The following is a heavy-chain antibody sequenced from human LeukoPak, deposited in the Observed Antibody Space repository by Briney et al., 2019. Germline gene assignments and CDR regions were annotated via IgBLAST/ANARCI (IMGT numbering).Heavy chain of an antibody. Sequence: SQTLSLTCTVFGGSISSGGYYWRWIRQHPGKGLEWIGYIYYSGSTYYNPSLKSRVTISVDTSKNQFSLKLISVTAADTAVYYCASRRGYRYGLRIDAFAIWGQGTMVTVSS. CDR3: ASRRGYRYGLRIDAFAI. CDR2: IYYSGST. J-gene: IGHJ3*02. V-gene: IGHV4-31*03. CDR1: GGSISSGGYY. D-gene: IGHD5-18*01.